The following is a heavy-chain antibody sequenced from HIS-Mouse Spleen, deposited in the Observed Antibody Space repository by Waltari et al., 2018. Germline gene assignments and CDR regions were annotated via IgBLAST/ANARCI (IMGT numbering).Heavy chain of an antibody. J-gene: IGHJ2*01. V-gene: IGHV3-30*04. CDR2: ISYDGSNK. Sequence: QVQLVESGRGLVHPGRSLRLSCAASGFTFRRYAMHVFRQAPGKGMEWVAVISYDGSNKYYADSVKGRFTISRDNSKNTLYLQMNSLRAEDTAVYYCARDTVPHTLYFDLWGRGTLVTVSS. CDR3: ARDTVPHTLYFDL. D-gene: IGHD2-21*01. CDR1: GFTFRRYA.